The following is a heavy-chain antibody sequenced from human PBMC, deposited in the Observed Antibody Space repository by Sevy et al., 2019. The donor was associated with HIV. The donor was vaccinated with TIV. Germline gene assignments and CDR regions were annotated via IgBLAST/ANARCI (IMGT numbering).Heavy chain of an antibody. CDR2: INTNTGNP. CDR1: GYTFTSYA. J-gene: IGHJ6*02. D-gene: IGHD6-19*01. CDR3: AGGPPRQWLVLRYYYYGMDV. Sequence: ASVKVSCKASGYTFTSYAMNWVRQAPGQGLEWMGWINTNTGNPTYAQGFIGRFVFSLDTSVSTAYLQISSLKVEDTAVYYCAGGPPRQWLVLRYYYYGMDVWGQGTTVTVSS. V-gene: IGHV7-4-1*02.